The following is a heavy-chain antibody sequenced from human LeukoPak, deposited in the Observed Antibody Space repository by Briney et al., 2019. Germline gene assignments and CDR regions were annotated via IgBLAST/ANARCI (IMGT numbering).Heavy chain of an antibody. D-gene: IGHD3-10*01. V-gene: IGHV4-39*01. Sequence: SETLSLTCTVSGGSISSSSYYWGWIRQPPGKGLEWIGSIYYSGSTYYNPSLKSRVTISVDTSKNQFSLKLSSVTAADTAVYYCARGYGSGSSYYYYGMDVWGQGTTVTVSS. CDR3: ARGYGSGSSYYYYGMDV. J-gene: IGHJ6*02. CDR2: IYYSGST. CDR1: GGSISSSSYY.